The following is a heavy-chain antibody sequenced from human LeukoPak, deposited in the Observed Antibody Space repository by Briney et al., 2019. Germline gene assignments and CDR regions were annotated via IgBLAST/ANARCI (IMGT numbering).Heavy chain of an antibody. Sequence: SVKVSCKASGGTFSSYAISWVRQAPGQGLEWMGGIIPIFGTANYAQKFQGRVTITTDESTSTAYMELSSLRSEDTAVYYCASTAPTVTSLGSGDAFDIWGQGTMVTVSS. D-gene: IGHD4-17*01. V-gene: IGHV1-69*05. CDR2: IIPIFGTA. J-gene: IGHJ3*02. CDR3: ASTAPTVTSLGSGDAFDI. CDR1: GGTFSSYA.